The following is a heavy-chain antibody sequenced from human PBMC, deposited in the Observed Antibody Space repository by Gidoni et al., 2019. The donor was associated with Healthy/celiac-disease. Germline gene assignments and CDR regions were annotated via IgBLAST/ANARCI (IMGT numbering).Heavy chain of an antibody. D-gene: IGHD3-16*01. CDR3: TTDRGGAPILDGIDY. V-gene: IGHV3-15*01. J-gene: IGHJ4*02. CDR1: GFTFSNAW. CDR2: IKSKTDGGTT. Sequence: EVQLVESGGGLVKPGGSLRLSCAASGFTFSNAWMSWVRQAPGKGLEWVGRIKSKTDGGTTDYAAPVKGRFTISRDDSKNTLYLQMNSLKTEDTAVYYCTTDRGGAPILDGIDYWGQGTLVTVSS.